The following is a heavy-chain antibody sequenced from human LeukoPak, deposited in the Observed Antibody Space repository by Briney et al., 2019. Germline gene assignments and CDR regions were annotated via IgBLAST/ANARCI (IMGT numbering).Heavy chain of an antibody. V-gene: IGHV1-46*01. J-gene: IGHJ4*02. D-gene: IGHD1-1*01. CDR3: ARELRRGGKQLGDYFDY. CDR2: INPSGGST. Sequence: ASVKVSCKASGYTFTTYYIHWVRQAPGQGLEWMGRINPSGGSTDYTQKFQGRVTMARDTSTSTVYMELSSLRSEDTAVYYCARELRRGGKQLGDYFDYWGQGTLVTVSS. CDR1: GYTFTTYY.